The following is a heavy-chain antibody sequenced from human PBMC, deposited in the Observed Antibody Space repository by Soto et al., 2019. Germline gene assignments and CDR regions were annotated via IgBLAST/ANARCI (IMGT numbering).Heavy chain of an antibody. J-gene: IGHJ4*02. CDR1: GFTFIRYW. CDR2: IKQDGSEI. D-gene: IGHD2-2*01. V-gene: IGHV3-7*05. CDR3: AKSLSAIPGDS. Sequence: GGALRLSCAASGFTFIRYWMSWVLQGPWKGPEWVANIKQDGSEIYYVDSVKGRFTISRDNAKSSLYLQMTSLRAEDTAVYHCAKSLSAIPGDSWGQGTLVTVSS.